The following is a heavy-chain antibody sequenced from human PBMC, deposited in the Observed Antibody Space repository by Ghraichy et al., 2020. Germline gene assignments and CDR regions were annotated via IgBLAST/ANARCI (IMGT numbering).Heavy chain of an antibody. CDR1: GFTFSSYS. D-gene: IGHD2-15*01. V-gene: IGHV3-48*02. Sequence: GGSLRLSCAASGFTFSSYSMNWVRQAPGKGLEWVSYISSSSSTIYYADSVKGRFTISRDNAKNSLYLQMNSLRDEDTAVYYCARDKYCSGGSCYSTYYYYGMDVWGQGTTVTVS. CDR2: ISSSSSTI. CDR3: ARDKYCSGGSCYSTYYYYGMDV. J-gene: IGHJ6*02.